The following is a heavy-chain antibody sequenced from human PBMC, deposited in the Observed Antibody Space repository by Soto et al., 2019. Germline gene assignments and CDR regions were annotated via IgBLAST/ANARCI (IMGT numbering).Heavy chain of an antibody. CDR2: ITDTGGDA. J-gene: IGHJ6*02. V-gene: IGHV3-23*01. Sequence: EVQLLESGGDLIQPGGSLRLSCVASGITFGSRAMSWVRQAPGEGLEWVSTITDTGGDAKYADSVKGRFTISRDNAKNSLYLQMNSLRAEDTAVYYCARDLLTAAGLIGYYGMDVWGQGTTVTVSS. D-gene: IGHD6-13*01. CDR1: GITFGSRA. CDR3: ARDLLTAAGLIGYYGMDV.